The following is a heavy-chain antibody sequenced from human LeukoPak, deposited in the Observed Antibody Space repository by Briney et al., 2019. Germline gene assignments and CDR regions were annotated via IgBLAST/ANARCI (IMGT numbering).Heavy chain of an antibody. D-gene: IGHD3-10*01. CDR1: GFTFTSSA. V-gene: IGHV1-58*02. Sequence: SVKVSCKASGFTFTSSAMQWVRQARGQRLEWIGWIVVGSGNTNYAQKFLERVTITRDMSTSTAYMELSSLRSEDTAVYYCAASYYYGSPFDYWGQGTLVTVSS. CDR2: IVVGSGNT. J-gene: IGHJ4*02. CDR3: AASYYYGSPFDY.